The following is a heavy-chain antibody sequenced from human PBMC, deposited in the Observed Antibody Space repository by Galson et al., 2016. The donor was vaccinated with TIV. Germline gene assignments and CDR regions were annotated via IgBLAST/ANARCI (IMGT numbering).Heavy chain of an antibody. J-gene: IGHJ4*02. Sequence: SLRLSCAVSGFTFSSYTMHWVRQAPGKGLEWVAVTTYDDSQKYYADSVKGRFTISRDNSKNTLYLQMNSLAAEDTAVYYCARVGNTGWAHYFDYWGQGTLVTVSS. V-gene: IGHV3-30*04. CDR1: GFTFSSYT. CDR3: ARVGNTGWAHYFDY. CDR2: TTYDDSQK. D-gene: IGHD6-19*01.